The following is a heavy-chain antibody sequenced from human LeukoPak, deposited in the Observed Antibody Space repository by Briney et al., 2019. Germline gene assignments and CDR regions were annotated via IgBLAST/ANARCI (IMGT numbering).Heavy chain of an antibody. V-gene: IGHV1-18*04. J-gene: IGHJ4*02. Sequence: GASVKVSCKASGYTFTSYGISWVRQAPGQGLEWMGWISAYNGNTNYAQKLQGRVTMTTDTSTSTAYMELRSLRSDDTAVYYCARAPPYDYVWGSYRYDFDYWGQGTLVTVSS. CDR2: ISAYNGNT. D-gene: IGHD3-16*02. CDR3: ARAPPYDYVWGSYRYDFDY. CDR1: GYTFTSYG.